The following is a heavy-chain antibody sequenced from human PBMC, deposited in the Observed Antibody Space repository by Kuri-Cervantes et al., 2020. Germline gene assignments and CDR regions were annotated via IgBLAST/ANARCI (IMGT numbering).Heavy chain of an antibody. CDR1: GFAFSDFY. CDR2: IKSKTDGGTT. CDR3: TTREAY. Sequence: GGSLRPSCEASGFAFSDFYMSWSRQAPGKGLEWVGRIKSKTDGGTTDYAAPVKGRFTISRDDSKNTLYLQMNSLKTEDTAVYYCTTREAYWGQGTLVTVSS. D-gene: IGHD5-24*01. J-gene: IGHJ4*02. V-gene: IGHV3-15*01.